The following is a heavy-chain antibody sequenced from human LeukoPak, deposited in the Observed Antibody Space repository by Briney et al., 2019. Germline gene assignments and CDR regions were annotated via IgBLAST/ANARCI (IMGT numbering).Heavy chain of an antibody. CDR3: ARDMAWLLSPYGMDV. D-gene: IGHD3/OR15-3a*01. J-gene: IGHJ6*02. CDR2: IWYDGSNK. Sequence: PGGSLRLSCAASGFTFSSYGMHWVRQVPGKGLEWVAVIWYDGSNKYYADSVKGRFTISRDNSKNTLYLQMNSLRAEDTAVYYCARDMAWLLSPYGMDVWGQGTTVTVSS. V-gene: IGHV3-33*08. CDR1: GFTFSSYG.